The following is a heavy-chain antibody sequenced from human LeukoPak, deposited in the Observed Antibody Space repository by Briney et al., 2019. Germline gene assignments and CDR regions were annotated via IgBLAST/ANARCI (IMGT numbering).Heavy chain of an antibody. D-gene: IGHD1-26*01. Sequence: GGSLRLSCAASGFTVSSNYMSWVRQAPGKGLEWVSVIYSGGTTYYADSVKDRFTISRDNAKNTLYLQMNSLRAEDTAVYFCVRDGQGSTPLDYWGQGTLVTVSS. CDR3: VRDGQGSTPLDY. J-gene: IGHJ4*02. CDR1: GFTVSSNY. V-gene: IGHV3-53*01. CDR2: IYSGGTT.